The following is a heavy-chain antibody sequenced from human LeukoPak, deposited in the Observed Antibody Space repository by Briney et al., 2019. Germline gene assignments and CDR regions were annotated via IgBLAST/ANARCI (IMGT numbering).Heavy chain of an antibody. Sequence: VQPGGSLRLPCAASGFTFSNYWIHWVRQAPGKGLVWVSRIDNAGSITTYADSVKGRFTISRDNAENTLYLQMNSLRVEDTAVYYCVRSAFHAGSGNYYDYWGQGTLVTVSS. CDR1: GFTFSNYW. D-gene: IGHD3-22*01. CDR3: VRSAFHAGSGNYYDY. V-gene: IGHV3-74*03. CDR2: IDNAGSIT. J-gene: IGHJ4*02.